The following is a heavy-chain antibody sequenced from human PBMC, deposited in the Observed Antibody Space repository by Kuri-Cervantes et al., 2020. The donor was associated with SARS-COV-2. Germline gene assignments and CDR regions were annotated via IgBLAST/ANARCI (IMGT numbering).Heavy chain of an antibody. CDR3: YCAPKEGFDS. J-gene: IGHJ4*02. CDR2: VKTNSGNT. Sequence: ASVKVSCKTPETTFPNYDINWVRQATGQGLEWMGMVKTNSGNTLYAQFFQGRVTMTRDTPTSTVYMELSSLTSEDTAIYYCYCAPKEGFDSWDQGTLVTVSS. CDR1: ETTFPNYD. V-gene: IGHV1-8*01. D-gene: IGHD2-21*01.